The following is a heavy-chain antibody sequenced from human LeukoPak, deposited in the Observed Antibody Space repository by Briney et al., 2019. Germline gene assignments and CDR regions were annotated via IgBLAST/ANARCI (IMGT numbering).Heavy chain of an antibody. CDR1: GFTFSSSA. Sequence: GGSLRLSCAASGFTFSSSAMSWVRQAPGKGLEWVSAISGSGSGDRTYYADSVRGRFTISRDNSKNTLYLQMNSLRAEDTAVYYCAKDRGSGYHYFDYWGQGTLVTVSS. J-gene: IGHJ4*02. CDR3: AKDRGSGYHYFDY. CDR2: ISGSGSGDRT. D-gene: IGHD3-22*01. V-gene: IGHV3-23*01.